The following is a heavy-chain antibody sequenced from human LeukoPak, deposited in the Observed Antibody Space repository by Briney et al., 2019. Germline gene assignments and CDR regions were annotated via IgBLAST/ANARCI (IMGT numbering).Heavy chain of an antibody. J-gene: IGHJ4*02. CDR3: AREGQWLGELDY. Sequence: SETLSLMCTVSGGSMSSFYWTWIRQPAGKGLEWIGRVFSSGKTDYNPSLKSRVTMSTDTSQNHFSLKLTAVTAADVAVYYCAREGQWLGELDYWGQGILVTVSS. V-gene: IGHV4-4*07. CDR1: GGSMSSFY. CDR2: VFSSGKT. D-gene: IGHD3-10*01.